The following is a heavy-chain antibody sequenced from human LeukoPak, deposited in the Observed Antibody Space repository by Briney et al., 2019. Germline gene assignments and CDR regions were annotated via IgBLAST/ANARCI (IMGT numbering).Heavy chain of an antibody. CDR3: ARESSLLRSTDY. D-gene: IGHD3-3*01. V-gene: IGHV4-61*02. CDR2: IYTSGST. CDR1: GGSISSGSYY. J-gene: IGHJ4*02. Sequence: SQTLSLTCTVSGGSISSGSYYWSWIRQPAGRGLEWIGRIYTSGSTNYNPSLKSRVIISVDTSKNQFSLKLSSVTAADTAVYYCARESSLLRSTDYWGQGTLVTVSS.